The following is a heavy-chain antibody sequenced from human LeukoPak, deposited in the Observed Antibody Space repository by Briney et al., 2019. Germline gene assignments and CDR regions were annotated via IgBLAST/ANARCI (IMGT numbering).Heavy chain of an antibody. V-gene: IGHV3-69-1*01. CDR3: VREEGGRYTYGL. D-gene: IGHD5-18*01. CDR1: GFSVSNYA. J-gene: IGHJ4*02. CDR2: ISSGSYI. Sequence: PGESLRLSCAASGFSVSNYAVHWVRLAQGQGLEWVSSISSGSYIYYADSVKGRFTISRDDAKNSLFLQVNSLGDEDTAVYYCVREEGGRYTYGLWGQGTLVTVSS.